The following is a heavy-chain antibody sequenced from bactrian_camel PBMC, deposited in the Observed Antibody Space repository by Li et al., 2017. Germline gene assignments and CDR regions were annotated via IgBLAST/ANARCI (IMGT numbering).Heavy chain of an antibody. J-gene: IGHJ4*01. CDR1: GDTYSSYY. Sequence: VQLVESGGGSVQSGGSLRLSCKFSGDTYSSYYMAWFRQSPEKEREGVAGIDIRGTPTYADSVKGRFTISRDNAKDTLYLQMNSLKSEDTALYYCAALLYGMHSHCTARRSPNWDVRGQGTQVTVS. CDR2: IDIRGTP. CDR3: AALLYGMHSHCTARRSPNWDV. V-gene: IGHV3S42*01. D-gene: IGHD7*01.